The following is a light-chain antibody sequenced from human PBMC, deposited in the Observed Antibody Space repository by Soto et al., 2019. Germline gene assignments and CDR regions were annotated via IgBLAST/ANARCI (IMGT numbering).Light chain of an antibody. CDR1: SSNIGTGYD. V-gene: IGLV1-40*01. CDR3: QSYDSRLNGLV. Sequence: QSVLTQPPSVSGAPGQRVTIACTGSSSNIGTGYDVHWYQQLPGTAPKLLIYGNSDRPSGVPDRFSGSKSGTSASLAITGLQAEDEADYYCQSYDSRLNGLVFGGGTQLTVL. CDR2: GNS. J-gene: IGLJ2*01.